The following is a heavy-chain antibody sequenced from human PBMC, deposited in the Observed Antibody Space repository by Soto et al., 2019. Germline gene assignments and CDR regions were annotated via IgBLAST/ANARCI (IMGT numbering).Heavy chain of an antibody. Sequence: PGGSLRLSWAASGFTFSSYWMSWVLQAPGKGLEWVANIKQDGSEKYYVDSVKGRFTISRDNARNSLYLQMNSLRAEDTAVYYCARDPLAYQLLDSFFVYWGQGTLVTVSS. V-gene: IGHV3-7*01. J-gene: IGHJ4*02. D-gene: IGHD2-2*01. CDR3: ARDPLAYQLLDSFFVY. CDR2: IKQDGSEK. CDR1: GFTFSSYW.